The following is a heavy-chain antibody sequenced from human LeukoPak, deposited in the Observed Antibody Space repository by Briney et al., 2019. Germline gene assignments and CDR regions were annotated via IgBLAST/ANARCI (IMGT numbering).Heavy chain of an antibody. Sequence: GGSLRLSCAASGFTFSSYNMNWVRQAPGKGLEWVSSITSSSSYIYYADSVKGRFTISRDNAKNSLYLQMNSLRAEDTAVYYCARDTPYNWNGRFLDYWGQGTLVTVSS. CDR2: ITSSSSYI. CDR3: ARDTPYNWNGRFLDY. V-gene: IGHV3-21*01. D-gene: IGHD1-20*01. CDR1: GFTFSSYN. J-gene: IGHJ4*02.